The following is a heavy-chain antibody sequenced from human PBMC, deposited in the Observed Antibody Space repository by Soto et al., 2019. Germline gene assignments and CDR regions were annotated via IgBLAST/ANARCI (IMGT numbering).Heavy chain of an antibody. CDR1: GFTVSSNY. J-gene: IGHJ6*02. CDR2: IYSGGST. V-gene: IGHV3-53*01. CDR3: ARSSEWSYGMDV. D-gene: IGHD3-3*01. Sequence: LRLSCAASGFTVSSNYMSWVRQAPGKGLEWVSVIYSGGSTYYADSVKGRFTISRDNSKNTLYLQMNSLRAEDTAVYYCARSSEWSYGMDVWGQGTTVTVPS.